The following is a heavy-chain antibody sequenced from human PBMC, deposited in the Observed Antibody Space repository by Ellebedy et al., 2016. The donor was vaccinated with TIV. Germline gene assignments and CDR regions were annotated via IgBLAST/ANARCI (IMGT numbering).Heavy chain of an antibody. J-gene: IGHJ5*02. CDR2: INPNSGGT. CDR1: GYTLTGYY. Sequence: AASVKVSCKASGYTLTGYYMPWVRQAPGQGLDWMGWINPNSGGTNYAQKFQGRVTMTRDTSISTAYMELRRLKSDDTAVYYCARTYYYDSSGYPHSGWFDPWGQGTLVTVSS. CDR3: ARTYYYDSSGYPHSGWFDP. D-gene: IGHD3-22*01. V-gene: IGHV1-2*02.